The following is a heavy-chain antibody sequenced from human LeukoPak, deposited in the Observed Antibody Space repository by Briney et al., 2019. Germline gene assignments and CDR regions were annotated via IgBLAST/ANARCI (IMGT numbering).Heavy chain of an antibody. CDR3: ARELIAVAGPHYYYYGMDV. CDR2: INPSGGST. V-gene: IGHV1-46*01. CDR1: GYTFTSYY. Sequence: ASVKVSCKASGYTFTSYYMHWVRQAPGQGLEWVGKINPSGGSTSYAQKFQGRVTMTRDTSTSTVYMELSSLRSEDTAVYYCARELIAVAGPHYYYYGMDVWGQGTTVTVSS. D-gene: IGHD6-19*01. J-gene: IGHJ6*02.